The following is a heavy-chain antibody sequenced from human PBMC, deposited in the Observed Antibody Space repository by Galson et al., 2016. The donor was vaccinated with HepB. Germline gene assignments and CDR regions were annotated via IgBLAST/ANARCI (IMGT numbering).Heavy chain of an antibody. CDR3: ARDSASAAHSY. CDR1: GFTVSDYH. J-gene: IGHJ4*02. V-gene: IGHV3-66*01. CDR2: MYSGGRT. Sequence: SLRLSCAASGFTVSDYHMGWVRQAPGKGLEWVSVMYSGGRTEYRDSVRGRFTISRDNSKNTLYLRMNSLRAEDTAVYFCARDSASAAHSYWGQGTLVAVSS. D-gene: IGHD2-2*01.